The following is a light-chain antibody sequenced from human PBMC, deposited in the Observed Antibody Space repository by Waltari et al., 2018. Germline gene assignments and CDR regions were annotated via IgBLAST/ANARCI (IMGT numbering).Light chain of an antibody. J-gene: IGLJ2*01. CDR3: SSYAVTNNYVI. Sequence: QSALTQPPSASGSPGQSVTLSCTGTSGAFGDYNYLSWYQQFPGKAPTLIIYEISRRPSGVPDRFSGSKSGDTASLTISGLQADDEAEYYCSSYAVTNNYVIFGGGTKLTVL. V-gene: IGLV2-8*01. CDR2: EIS. CDR1: SGAFGDYNY.